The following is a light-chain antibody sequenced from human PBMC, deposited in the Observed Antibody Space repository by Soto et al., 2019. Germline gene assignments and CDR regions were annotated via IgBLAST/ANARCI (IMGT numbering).Light chain of an antibody. V-gene: IGKV3-15*01. J-gene: IGKJ1*01. CDR2: GAS. Sequence: XIVMTQSPATLSVSPGERATLSCRASQSVSSNLAWYQQKPGQAPRLLIYGASTRATGIPARFSGSGSGTEFTLTISSLQSEDFAVYYCQQYNNWPPWTFGQGTQVDI. CDR1: QSVSSN. CDR3: QQYNNWPPWT.